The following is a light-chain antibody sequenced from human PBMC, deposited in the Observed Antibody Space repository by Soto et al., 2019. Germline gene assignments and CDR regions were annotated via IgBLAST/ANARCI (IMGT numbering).Light chain of an antibody. Sequence: EIVLTQSPGTLSLSPGERATLSCRASQSVSSSYLARYQQKPGQAPRLLIDGVTSMATCIPDRLSGSESGTDFTLTISRLEHEDFAVYYCQPYGSSPRTFGQGTKVEIK. CDR2: GVT. J-gene: IGKJ1*01. V-gene: IGKV3-20*01. CDR1: QSVSSSY. CDR3: QPYGSSPRT.